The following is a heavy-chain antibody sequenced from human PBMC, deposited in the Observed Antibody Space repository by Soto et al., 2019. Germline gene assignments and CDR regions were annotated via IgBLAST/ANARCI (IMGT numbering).Heavy chain of an antibody. CDR2: IKQDGSEK. J-gene: IGHJ4*02. CDR3: VWIRVAAASKYYFDY. Sequence: GGSLRLSCAASGFTFSSYWMSWVRQAPGKGLEWVANIKQDGSEKYYVDSVKGRFTISRDNAKNSLYLQMNSLRAEDTAVYYCVWIRVAAASKYYFDYWGQGTLVTVSS. CDR1: GFTFSSYW. V-gene: IGHV3-7*01. D-gene: IGHD2-15*01.